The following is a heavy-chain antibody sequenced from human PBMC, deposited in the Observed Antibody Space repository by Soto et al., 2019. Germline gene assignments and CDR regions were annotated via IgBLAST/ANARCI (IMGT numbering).Heavy chain of an antibody. J-gene: IGHJ5*01. CDR1: GYSFTSYW. CDR3: ARCYYDSSGYYYDPQGWFDS. Sequence: PGESLKISCKGSGYSFTSYWIGWVRQMPGKGLEWMGIIYPGDSDTRYSPSFQGQVTISADKSISTAYLQWSSLKASDTAMYYCARCYYDSSGYYYDPQGWFDSWGQGTLVTVSS. CDR2: IYPGDSDT. V-gene: IGHV5-51*01. D-gene: IGHD3-22*01.